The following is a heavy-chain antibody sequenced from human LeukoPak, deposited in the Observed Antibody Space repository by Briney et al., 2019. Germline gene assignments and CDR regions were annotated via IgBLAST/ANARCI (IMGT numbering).Heavy chain of an antibody. Sequence: GGSLRLSCAAFGYRFSNNWMSWVRQAPGKGLEWVANIKQDGSEKYYVDSVKGRFTISRDNAESSLYLQMTSLRVEDTAIYSCARDRLGDSDAFDVWGQGTVVTVSS. V-gene: IGHV3-7*01. CDR1: GYRFSNNW. CDR3: ARDRLGDSDAFDV. D-gene: IGHD2-21*01. CDR2: IKQDGSEK. J-gene: IGHJ3*01.